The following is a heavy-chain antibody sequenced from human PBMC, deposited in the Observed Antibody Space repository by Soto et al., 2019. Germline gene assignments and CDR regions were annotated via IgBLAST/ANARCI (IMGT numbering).Heavy chain of an antibody. D-gene: IGHD3-10*01. V-gene: IGHV3-23*01. J-gene: IGHJ4*02. Sequence: EVQLLESGGGLVQPGGSLRLSCAASGFTFSSYAMSWVRQAPGKGLEWVSAISGSGGSTYYADSVKGRFTISRDNSKNTLYLQMNSLRAEDTAVYYCAEDWVAVRGEPPTDWGQGTLVTVSS. CDR1: GFTFSSYA. CDR2: ISGSGGST. CDR3: AEDWVAVRGEPPTD.